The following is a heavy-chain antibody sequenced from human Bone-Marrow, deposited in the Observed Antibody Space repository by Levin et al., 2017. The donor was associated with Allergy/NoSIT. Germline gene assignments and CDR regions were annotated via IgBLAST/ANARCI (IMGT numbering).Heavy chain of an antibody. V-gene: IGHV3-21*01. CDR1: GFTFSSYS. J-gene: IGHJ3*02. CDR3: ARVVGLWGTDTDAFDI. D-gene: IGHD2-21*01. Sequence: SGGSLRLSCAASGFTFSSYSMNWVRQAPGKGLEWVSSISSSSSYIYYADSVKGRFTISRDNAKNSLYLQMNSLRAEDTAVYYCARVVGLWGTDTDAFDIWGQGTMVTVSS. CDR2: ISSSSSYI.